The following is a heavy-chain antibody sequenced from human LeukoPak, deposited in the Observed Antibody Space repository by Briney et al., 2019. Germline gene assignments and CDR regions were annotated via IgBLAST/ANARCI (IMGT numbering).Heavy chain of an antibody. Sequence: TGGSLRLSCAASGFTFSAYAMTWVRQAPGKGLQWLSAISGSGETTYYADSVKGRFTISRDSSKNTLYLQMNSLRAEDTAVYDCAKTPPYDNSRLLFDYWGQGTLVTVSP. CDR2: ISGSGETT. D-gene: IGHD3-22*01. J-gene: IGHJ4*02. V-gene: IGHV3-23*01. CDR1: GFTFSAYA. CDR3: AKTPPYDNSRLLFDY.